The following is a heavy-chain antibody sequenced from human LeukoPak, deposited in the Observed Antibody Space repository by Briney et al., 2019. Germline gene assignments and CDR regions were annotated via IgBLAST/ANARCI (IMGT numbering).Heavy chain of an antibody. J-gene: IGHJ6*03. D-gene: IGHD2-2*01. V-gene: IGHV3-48*04. Sequence: PGGSLRLSCAASGFTFSSYGMHWVRQAPGKGLEWVSYISSSGSTIYYADSVKGRFTISRDNAKNSLYLQMNSLRAEDTAVYYCAREVYQLLSVYYYYYMDVWGKGTTVTVSS. CDR3: AREVYQLLSVYYYYYMDV. CDR2: ISSSGSTI. CDR1: GFTFSSYG.